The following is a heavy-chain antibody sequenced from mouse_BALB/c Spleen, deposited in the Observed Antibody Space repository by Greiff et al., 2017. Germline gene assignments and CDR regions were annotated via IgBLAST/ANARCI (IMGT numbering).Heavy chain of an antibody. D-gene: IGHD2-10*02. J-gene: IGHJ1*01. CDR3: TRKREYGNPLTGWDLYWYFDV. Sequence: QVQLQQPGAELVRPGASVKLSCKASGYTFTSYWINWVKQRPGQGLEWIGNIYPSDSYTNYNQKFKDKATLTVDKSSSTAYMQLSSPTSEDSAVYYCTRKREYGNPLTGWDLYWYFDVWGAGTTVTVSS. CDR1: GYTFTSYW. V-gene: IGHV1-69*02. CDR2: IYPSDSYT.